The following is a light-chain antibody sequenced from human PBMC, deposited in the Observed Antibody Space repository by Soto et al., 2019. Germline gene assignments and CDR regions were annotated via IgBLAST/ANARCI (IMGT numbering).Light chain of an antibody. Sequence: QSVLTQPASVSGSPGQSITISCTGTISDVGAYNYVSWYQQHPGKAPKLMFYEVNNRPSGVSNRFSDSKSRNTASLTISGLQAEDEADYYCSSYTSGSTLVFGGGTKLTVL. J-gene: IGLJ2*01. V-gene: IGLV2-14*01. CDR1: ISDVGAYNY. CDR3: SSYTSGSTLV. CDR2: EVN.